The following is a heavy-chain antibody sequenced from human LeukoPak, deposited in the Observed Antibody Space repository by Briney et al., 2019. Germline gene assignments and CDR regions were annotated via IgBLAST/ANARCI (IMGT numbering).Heavy chain of an antibody. D-gene: IGHD2-2*01. Sequence: GGSLRLSCAASGFTFSSYSMNWVRQAPGKGLEWVSSISSSSSYIYYADSVKGRFTISRDNAKNSLYLQTNSLRAEDTAVYYCARGWVWPRSSTGLGAFDIWGQGTMVTVSS. J-gene: IGHJ3*02. V-gene: IGHV3-21*01. CDR3: ARGWVWPRSSTGLGAFDI. CDR2: ISSSSSYI. CDR1: GFTFSSYS.